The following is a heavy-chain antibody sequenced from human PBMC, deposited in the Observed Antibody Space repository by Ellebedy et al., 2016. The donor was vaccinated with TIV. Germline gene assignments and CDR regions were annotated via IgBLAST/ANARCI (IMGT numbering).Heavy chain of an antibody. V-gene: IGHV4-31*03. D-gene: IGHD4-23*01. CDR3: ARGGAGGYWYFNL. CDR1: GGSISSGGHY. J-gene: IGHJ2*01. Sequence: LRLSCTVSGGSISSGGHYRSWIRRPPGKGLEWIGYIYYSGSTNYKPSLKSRVTISVDTPKNQFSLKLNSVTAADTAVYYCARGGAGGYWYFNLWGRGTLVTVSS. CDR2: IYYSGST.